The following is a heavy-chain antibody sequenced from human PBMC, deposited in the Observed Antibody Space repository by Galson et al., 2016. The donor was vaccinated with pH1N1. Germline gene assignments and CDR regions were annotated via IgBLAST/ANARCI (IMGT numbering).Heavy chain of an antibody. CDR3: AKSSGYHGGYFDY. CDR2: ISWNGGST. V-gene: IGHV3-43D*03. CDR1: GFTFDDHA. J-gene: IGHJ4*02. Sequence: LRLSCAASGFTFDDHAMHWVRQAPGKGLEWVSLISWNGGSTDYADSIKGRFTISRDNSKNSLYLQMNSLRAEDTALYYCAKSSGYHGGYFDYWGQGTLVTVAS. D-gene: IGHD6-19*01.